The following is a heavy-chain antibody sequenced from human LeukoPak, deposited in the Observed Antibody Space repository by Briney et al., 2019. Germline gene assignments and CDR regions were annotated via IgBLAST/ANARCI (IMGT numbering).Heavy chain of an antibody. CDR1: GFTVSSDS. J-gene: IGHJ4*02. Sequence: GGSLRLSCTVSGFTVSSDSMSWVRQAPGKGLEWVSFIYSGGSTHYSDSVKGRFTISRDNSKNTLYLQMNSLRAEDTAVYYCAKARPHSSSLPNYFDYWGQGTLVTVSS. D-gene: IGHD6-13*01. CDR2: IYSGGST. CDR3: AKARPHSSSLPNYFDY. V-gene: IGHV3-53*01.